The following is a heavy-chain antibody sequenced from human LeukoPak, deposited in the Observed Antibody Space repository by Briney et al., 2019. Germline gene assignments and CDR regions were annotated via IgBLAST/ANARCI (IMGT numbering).Heavy chain of an antibody. V-gene: IGHV4-39*01. J-gene: IGHJ5*02. Sequence: SETQSLTCTVSGASISGSNYYWGWIRQPPGKALECIGSIYHTGDVYYDPSLKSRVTISVDTSKSQFFLRVPAVTAADTAVYYCARQAITRVKIFGGGNWFDPWGQGTMVTVSS. CDR2: IYHTGDV. CDR1: GASISGSNYY. D-gene: IGHD3-3*01. CDR3: ARQAITRVKIFGGGNWFDP.